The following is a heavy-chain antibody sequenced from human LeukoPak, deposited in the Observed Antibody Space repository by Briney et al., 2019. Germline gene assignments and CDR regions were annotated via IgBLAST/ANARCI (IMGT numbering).Heavy chain of an antibody. V-gene: IGHV1-8*01. CDR3: ARGVLGFHGLHPPPTYYYYYMDV. Sequence: ASVKVSCKASGYTFTSYDINWVRQATGQGLEWMGWMNPNSGNTGYAQKFQGRVTMTRNTSISTAYMELSSLRSEDTAVYYCARGVLGFHGLHPPPTYYYYYMDVWGKGTTVTVSS. CDR1: GYTFTSYD. CDR2: MNPNSGNT. J-gene: IGHJ6*03. D-gene: IGHD3-16*01.